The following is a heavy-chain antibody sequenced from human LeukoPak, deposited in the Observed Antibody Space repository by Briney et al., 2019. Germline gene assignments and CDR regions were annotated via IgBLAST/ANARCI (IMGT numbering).Heavy chain of an antibody. CDR1: GGSISSYY. CDR2: IYTSGST. D-gene: IGHD2-15*01. Sequence: SETLSLTCTVSGGSISSYYWSWIRQPAGKGLEWIGRIYTSGSTNYNPSLKSRVTISVDTSKNQFSLKLSSVTAADTAVYYCARGPGGYCSGGSCPVDYWGQGTLVTVSS. V-gene: IGHV4-4*07. CDR3: ARGPGGYCSGGSCPVDY. J-gene: IGHJ4*02.